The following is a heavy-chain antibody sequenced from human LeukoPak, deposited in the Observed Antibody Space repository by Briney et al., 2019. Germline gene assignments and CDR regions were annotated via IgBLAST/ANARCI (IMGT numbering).Heavy chain of an antibody. D-gene: IGHD2-15*01. CDR2: INPSGGST. Sequence: GASVTVSCKASGYTFTSYYMHWVRQAPGQGLEWMGIINPSGGSTSYAQKFQGRVTMTRDTSTSTVYMELSSLRSEDTAVYYCARPHCSGGSCYSHRFDYWGQGTLVTVSS. V-gene: IGHV1-46*01. CDR3: ARPHCSGGSCYSHRFDY. J-gene: IGHJ4*02. CDR1: GYTFTSYY.